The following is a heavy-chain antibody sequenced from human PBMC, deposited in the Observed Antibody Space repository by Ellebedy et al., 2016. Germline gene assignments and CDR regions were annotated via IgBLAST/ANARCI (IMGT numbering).Heavy chain of an antibody. J-gene: IGHJ5*02. Sequence: GGSLRLXXAASGFTFDDYAMHWVRQAPGKGLEWVSGISWNSGSIGYADSVKGRFTISRDNAKNSLYLQMNSLRAEDTALYYCAKHHSGSYPGHPWFNPWGQGTLVTVSS. D-gene: IGHD1-26*01. CDR1: GFTFDDYA. CDR3: AKHHSGSYPGHPWFNP. V-gene: IGHV3-9*01. CDR2: ISWNSGSI.